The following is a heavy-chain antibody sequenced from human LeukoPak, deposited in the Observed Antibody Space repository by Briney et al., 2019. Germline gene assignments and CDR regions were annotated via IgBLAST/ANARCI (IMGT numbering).Heavy chain of an antibody. V-gene: IGHV3-23*01. Sequence: GGSLRLSCAASGLTVSSNYMSWVRQAPGKGLEWVSAISGSGGSTYYADSVKGRFTISRDNSKNTLYLQMNSLRAEDTAVYYCAKVPYYDFWTADYWGQGTLVTVSS. CDR2: ISGSGGST. J-gene: IGHJ4*02. D-gene: IGHD3-3*01. CDR3: AKVPYYDFWTADY. CDR1: GLTVSSNY.